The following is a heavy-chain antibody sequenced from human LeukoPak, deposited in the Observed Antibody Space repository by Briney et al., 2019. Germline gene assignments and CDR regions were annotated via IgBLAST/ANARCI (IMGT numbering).Heavy chain of an antibody. J-gene: IGHJ4*02. CDR2: ISAYSGHT. D-gene: IGHD5-18*01. CDR1: GYTFTSNG. CDR3: AGGAGGYSYGYEDY. V-gene: IGHV1-18*01. Sequence: ASMKVSCKASGYTFTSNGISWVRQAPGQGLEWMGWISAYSGHTNYARDLQGRVTMTTDTAARTAYMELRSLRSDDTAMYYCAGGAGGYSYGYEDYWGQGTLVTVSS.